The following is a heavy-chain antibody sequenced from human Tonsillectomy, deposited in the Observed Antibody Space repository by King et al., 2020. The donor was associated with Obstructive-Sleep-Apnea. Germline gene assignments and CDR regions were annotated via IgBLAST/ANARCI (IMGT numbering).Heavy chain of an antibody. CDR1: GFTFSSYA. D-gene: IGHD2-15*01. V-gene: IGHV3-30*04. CDR3: ASDCSGSYVDC. CDR2: ISYDGSNK. Sequence: VQLVESGGGVVQPGRSLRLSCAASGFTFSSYAMHWVRQAPGKGLEWVAVISYDGSNKYYADSVKGRFTISRDNSKNTLYLQMNSLRAEDTAVYYCASDCSGSYVDCWGGGSLATVSS. J-gene: IGHJ4*02.